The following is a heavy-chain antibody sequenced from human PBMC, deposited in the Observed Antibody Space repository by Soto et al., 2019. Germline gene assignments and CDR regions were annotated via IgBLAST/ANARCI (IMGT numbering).Heavy chain of an antibody. CDR3: SRCRGSTGHKNYGMDV. D-gene: IGHD2-2*01. J-gene: IGHJ6*02. CDR1: GFTFSSCT. V-gene: IGHV3-21*06. CDR2: SSTSSGHI. Sequence: EVHLVESGGGLVKPGGSLRLSCAVSGFTFSSCTMNRVRQDPGKGLEWVSSSSTSSGHIYYADSVKGRFTISRDNSMNSLFLQMKRLSGEDPAVYYCSRCRGSTGHKNYGMDVWGQGNTVTFSS.